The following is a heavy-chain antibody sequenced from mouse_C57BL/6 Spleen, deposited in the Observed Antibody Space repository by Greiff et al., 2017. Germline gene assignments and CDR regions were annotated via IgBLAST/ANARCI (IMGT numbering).Heavy chain of an antibody. CDR3: AKSGDY. V-gene: IGHV1-50*01. CDR2: IDPSDSYT. CDR1: GYTFTSYW. Sequence: VQLQQPGAELVKPGASVKLSCKASGYTFTSYWMQWVKQRPGQGLEWIGEIDPSDSYTNYNQKFKGKATLTVDTSSSTAYMQLSSLTSEDSAVYYYAKSGDYWGQGTTLTVSS. D-gene: IGHD1-3*01. J-gene: IGHJ2*01.